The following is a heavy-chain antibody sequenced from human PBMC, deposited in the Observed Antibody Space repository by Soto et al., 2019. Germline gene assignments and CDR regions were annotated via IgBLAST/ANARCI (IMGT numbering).Heavy chain of an antibody. CDR2: IYHSGST. CDR1: GGSISSSNW. D-gene: IGHD2-15*01. V-gene: IGHV4-4*02. Sequence: PSETLSLTCTVSGGSISSSNWWSWVRQPPGKGLVWIGEIYHSGSTNYNPSLKSRVTISVDTSKNQFSLKLSSVTAADTAVYYCARGIVVVVAATGTPDYGMDVWGQGTTVTVSS. CDR3: ARGIVVVVAATGTPDYGMDV. J-gene: IGHJ6*02.